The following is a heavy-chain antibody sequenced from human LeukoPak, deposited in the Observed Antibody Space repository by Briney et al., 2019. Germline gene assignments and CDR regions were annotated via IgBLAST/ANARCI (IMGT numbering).Heavy chain of an antibody. D-gene: IGHD1-1*01. Sequence: GGSLRLSCAASGFTFNNYAMSWVRQAPGKGLEWGSAISDSGGVTKYADSVKGRFTISRDNSKNTLYLQMDSLRAEDTAVYYCARSRPATGASRHPFDIWGQGTVVTVSS. CDR2: ISDSGGVT. J-gene: IGHJ3*02. CDR1: GFTFNNYA. CDR3: ARSRPATGASRHPFDI. V-gene: IGHV3-23*01.